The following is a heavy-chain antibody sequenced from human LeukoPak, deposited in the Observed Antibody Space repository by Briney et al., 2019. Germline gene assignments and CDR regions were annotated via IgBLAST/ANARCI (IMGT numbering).Heavy chain of an antibody. J-gene: IGHJ6*02. CDR3: ARAPPFYGSGSYYIRYYYGMDV. CDR2: VNPNSGNT. Sequence: VASVKVSCKASGYTFTSYDINWVRQATGQGLEWMGWVNPNSGNTGYAQKFQGRVTMTRNTSISTAYMELSSLRSEDTAVYYCARAPPFYGSGSYYIRYYYGMDVWGQGTTVTVSS. V-gene: IGHV1-8*01. CDR1: GYTFTSYD. D-gene: IGHD3-10*01.